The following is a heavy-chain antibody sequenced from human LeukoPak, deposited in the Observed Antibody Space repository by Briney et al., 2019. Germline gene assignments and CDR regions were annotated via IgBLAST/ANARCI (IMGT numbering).Heavy chain of an antibody. CDR3: AHFGTAEYFQD. V-gene: IGHV3-15*01. CDR1: RLTFSNAW. J-gene: IGHJ1*01. CDR2: IKSKAHGGTT. Sequence: GGALRLSCGTSRLTFSNAWMSWGRQGPGKGRGWGGRIKSKAHGGTTDYAASVKGRFTISRDDSKNTLYLQMNSLKSEDTDVYYCAHFGTAEYFQDWGQGTLVTVSS. D-gene: IGHD3-10*01.